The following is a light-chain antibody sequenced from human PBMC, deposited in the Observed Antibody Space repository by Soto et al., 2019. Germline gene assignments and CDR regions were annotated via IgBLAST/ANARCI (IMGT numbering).Light chain of an antibody. CDR3: QTWGTGG. CDR2: LNSDGSH. V-gene: IGLV4-69*01. J-gene: IGLJ2*01. Sequence: QLVLTQSPSASASLGASVKLTCTLSSGHSSYAIAWHQQQPEKGPRYLMKLNSDGSHSKGDGIPDRFSGSSSGAERYLTISSLQSEDEADYYCQTWGTGGFGGGTKLTV. CDR1: SGHSSYA.